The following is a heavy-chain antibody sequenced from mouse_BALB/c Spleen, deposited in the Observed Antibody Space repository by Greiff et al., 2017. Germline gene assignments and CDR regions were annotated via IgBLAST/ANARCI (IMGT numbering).Heavy chain of an antibody. CDR2: INSNGGST. CDR1: GFTFSSYY. V-gene: IGHV5-6-2*01. D-gene: IGHD2-10*02. Sequence: EVQLVESGGGLVKLGGSLKLSCAASGFTFSSYYMSWVRQTPEKRLELVAAINSNGGSTYYPDTVKGRFTISRDNAKNTLYLQMSSLKSEDTALYYCARSYGNYWYFDVWGAGTTVTVSS. J-gene: IGHJ1*01. CDR3: ARSYGNYWYFDV.